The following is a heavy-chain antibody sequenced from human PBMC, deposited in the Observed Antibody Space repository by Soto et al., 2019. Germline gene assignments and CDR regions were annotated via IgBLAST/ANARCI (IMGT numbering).Heavy chain of an antibody. D-gene: IGHD6-19*01. CDR1: GVTFVDYA. CDR3: TRASSGWYPGY. CDR2: IRSKAYGGTT. Sequence: PGGFLRLSCTASGVTFVDYAMSWFRQAPGKGLEWVGFIRSKAYGGTTEYAASVKGRFTISRGDSKSIAYLQMNSLKTEDTAVYYCTRASSGWYPGYWGQGTLVTVSS. V-gene: IGHV3-49*03. J-gene: IGHJ4*02.